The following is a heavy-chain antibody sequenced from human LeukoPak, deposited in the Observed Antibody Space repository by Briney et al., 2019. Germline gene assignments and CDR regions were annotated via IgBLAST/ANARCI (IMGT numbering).Heavy chain of an antibody. Sequence: ASVKVSFKASGYTFTRYGISWVRQAPGQGLQWLGWISASNGNTNYAQKFRDRVTMSTDTSTGTAYLDVRSLTSDDTAVYYCARDHSNWNYAPDFWGQGTLVIVSS. CDR3: ARDHSNWNYAPDF. CDR1: GYTFTRYG. V-gene: IGHV1-18*01. D-gene: IGHD1-7*01. CDR2: ISASNGNT. J-gene: IGHJ4*02.